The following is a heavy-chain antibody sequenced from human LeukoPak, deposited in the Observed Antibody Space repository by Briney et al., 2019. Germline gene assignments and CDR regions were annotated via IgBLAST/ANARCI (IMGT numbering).Heavy chain of an antibody. CDR3: ARGPPNWGYDY. CDR1: GYTFTSYD. D-gene: IGHD7-27*01. J-gene: IGHJ4*02. V-gene: IGHV1-8*01. CDR2: MSPNSGDT. Sequence: ASVKVSCKASGYTFTSYDFNWVRQATGQRPEWMGWMSPNSGDTGYAQKFQDGVTMTRNTSISTAYMELSSLRSDDTAVYYCARGPPNWGYDYWGPGTLVTVSS.